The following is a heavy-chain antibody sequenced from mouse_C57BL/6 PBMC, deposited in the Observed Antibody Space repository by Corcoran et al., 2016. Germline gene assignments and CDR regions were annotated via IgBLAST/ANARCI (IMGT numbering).Heavy chain of an antibody. V-gene: IGHV1-26*01. CDR1: GYTCTDYY. CDR3: ARVAY. Sequence: EVQLQQSGPELVKPGASVKISCKASGYTCTDYYMNWVKQSHGKSLEWIGDINPNNGGTSYNQKFKGKATLTVDKSSSTAYMELRSLTSEDSAVYYCARVAYWGQGTLVTVSA. J-gene: IGHJ3*01. CDR2: INPNNGGT.